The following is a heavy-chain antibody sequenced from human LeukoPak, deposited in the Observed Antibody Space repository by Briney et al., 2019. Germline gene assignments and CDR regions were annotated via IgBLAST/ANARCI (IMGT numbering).Heavy chain of an antibody. V-gene: IGHV3-11*04. CDR2: ISSSGSTI. J-gene: IGHJ5*02. D-gene: IGHD2-2*01. CDR1: GFTFSDYY. Sequence: PGGSLRLSCAASGFTFSDYYMSWIRQAPGKGLECVSYISSSGSTIYYADSVKGRFTISRDNAKNPLYLQMNSLGAEDTAVYYCARDIGVPAAIRRGGWFDPWGQGTLVTVSS. CDR3: ARDIGVPAAIRRGGWFDP.